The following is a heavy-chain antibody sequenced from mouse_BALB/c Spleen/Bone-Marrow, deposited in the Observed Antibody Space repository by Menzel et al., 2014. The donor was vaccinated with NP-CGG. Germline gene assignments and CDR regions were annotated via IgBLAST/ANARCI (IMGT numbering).Heavy chain of an antibody. CDR3: SRLGYYGGFAY. CDR1: GFDFSRYW. J-gene: IGHJ3*01. V-gene: IGHV4-1*02. Sequence: EVKLQESGGGLVQPGGSLKLSCAASGFDFSRYWMSWVRQAPGKGLEWIGEISPDSSTINYTPSLKDKFITSRDNAKNTLYLQMSKVRSEDTALYYCSRLGYYGGFAYWGQGTLVTVSA. CDR2: ISPDSSTI. D-gene: IGHD2-3*01.